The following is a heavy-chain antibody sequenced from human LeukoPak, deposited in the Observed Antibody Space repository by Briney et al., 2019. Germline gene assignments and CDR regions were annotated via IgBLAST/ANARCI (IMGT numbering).Heavy chain of an antibody. CDR2: ISGSGGST. Sequence: GGSLRLSCAASGFTFRSYAMSWVRQAPGKGLEWVSAISGSGGSTYYADSVKGRFTISRDNSKNTLYLQMNSLRAEDTAVYYCAKGSGSSWYRGNYYYMYVWGKGATVTVSS. CDR1: GFTFRSYA. J-gene: IGHJ6*03. V-gene: IGHV3-23*01. CDR3: AKGSGSSWYRGNYYYMYV. D-gene: IGHD6-13*01.